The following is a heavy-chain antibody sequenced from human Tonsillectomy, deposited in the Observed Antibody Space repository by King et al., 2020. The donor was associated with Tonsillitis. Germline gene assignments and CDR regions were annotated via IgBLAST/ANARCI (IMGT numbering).Heavy chain of an antibody. D-gene: IGHD2-2*01. V-gene: IGHV2-26*01. CDR2: IFSNDEK. Sequence: VTLQESGPVLVKPTETLTLTCTVSGFSLRNGKMGVSWIRKPPGKALEWLGIIFSNDEKSYSTSLKSRLTISKDTSKSQVVLTMTNMDPVDTATYYCALPIGSCRSTSCPRDDSWGQGTLVIVSS. J-gene: IGHJ4*02. CDR1: GFSLRNGKMG. CDR3: ALPIGSCRSTSCPRDDS.